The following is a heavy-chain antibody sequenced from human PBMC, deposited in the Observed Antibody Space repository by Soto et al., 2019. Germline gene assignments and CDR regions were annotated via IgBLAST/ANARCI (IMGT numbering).Heavy chain of an antibody. CDR2: MNPNSGNT. CDR3: ARDFWSGYNYYYYYMDV. D-gene: IGHD3-3*01. CDR1: GYTFTSYD. V-gene: IGHV1-8*01. Sequence: ASVKVFCKASGYTFTSYDINWVRQATGQGLEWMGWMNPNSGNTGYAQKFQGRVTMTRNTSISTAYMELSSLRSEDTAVYYCARDFWSGYNYYYYYMDVWGKGTTDTVSS. J-gene: IGHJ6*03.